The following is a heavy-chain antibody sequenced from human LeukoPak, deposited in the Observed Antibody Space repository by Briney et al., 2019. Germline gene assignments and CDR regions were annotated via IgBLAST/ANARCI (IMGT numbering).Heavy chain of an antibody. V-gene: IGHV4-61*02. Sequence: SQTLSLTCTVSGGSISSGSYYWSWIRQPAGKGLEWIGRIYTSGSTNYNPSLKSRVTISVDTSKNQFSLKLSPVTAADTAVYYCARVIAVAGSNWFDPWGQGTLVTVSS. CDR2: IYTSGST. J-gene: IGHJ5*02. D-gene: IGHD6-19*01. CDR3: ARVIAVAGSNWFDP. CDR1: GGSISSGSYY.